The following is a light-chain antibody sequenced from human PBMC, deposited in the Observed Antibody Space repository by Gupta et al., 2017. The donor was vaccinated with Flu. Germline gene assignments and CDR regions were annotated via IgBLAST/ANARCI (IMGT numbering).Light chain of an antibody. V-gene: IGKV1-5*03. Sequence: DIQXTQSPSTLSAXVGDRVTITCRASQSISSWLAWYQQKPGKAPKLLSYKASSLESGVPSRFSGSGSGTEVTLTINSLQPDDFATYYCQQYNSYWTFGQGTKVEIK. CDR3: QQYNSYWT. CDR1: QSISSW. CDR2: KAS. J-gene: IGKJ1*01.